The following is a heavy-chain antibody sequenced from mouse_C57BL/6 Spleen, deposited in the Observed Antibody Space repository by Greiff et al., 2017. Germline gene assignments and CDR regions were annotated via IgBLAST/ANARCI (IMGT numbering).Heavy chain of an antibody. D-gene: IGHD2-3*01. V-gene: IGHV1-15*01. CDR1: GYTFTDYE. CDR2: IDPETGGT. CDR3: TTGDGYYRFAY. Sequence: VQLQQSGAELVRPGASVTLSCKASGYTFTDYEMHWVKQTPVHGLEWIGAIDPETGGTAYNQKFKGKAILTADKSSSTAYMERRSLTSEDSAVYYCTTGDGYYRFAYWGQGTLVTVSA. J-gene: IGHJ3*01.